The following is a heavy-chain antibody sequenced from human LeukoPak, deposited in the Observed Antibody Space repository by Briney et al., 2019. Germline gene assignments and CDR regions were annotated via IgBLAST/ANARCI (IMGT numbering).Heavy chain of an antibody. J-gene: IGHJ6*02. CDR1: GGSISSGGYY. D-gene: IGHD2-2*02. V-gene: IGHV4-31*03. CDR3: ARDCSSTSCHRGYYGMDV. CDR2: IYYSGST. Sequence: SETLSLTCTVSGGSISSGGYYWSWIRQHPGKGLEWIGYIYYSGSTYYNPSLKSRVTISVDTSKNQFSLKLSSVTAADTAVYYCARDCSSTSCHRGYYGMDVWGRGTTVTVSS.